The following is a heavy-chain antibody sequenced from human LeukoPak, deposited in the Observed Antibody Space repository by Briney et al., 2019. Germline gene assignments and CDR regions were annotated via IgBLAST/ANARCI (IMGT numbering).Heavy chain of an antibody. D-gene: IGHD5-18*01. Sequence: GGSLRLSCAASRFTLSHYYKSCIRESPAEALEWLAYISCGGSTIYYADSAKGRHTISRDNAKTPLYMQMTRLRAEDTAGYYCARTARGYSYGYYYYGMDVWGQGTTVTVSS. CDR3: ARTARGYSYGYYYYGMDV. J-gene: IGHJ6*02. CDR2: ISCGGSTI. V-gene: IGHV3-11*01. CDR1: RFTLSHYY.